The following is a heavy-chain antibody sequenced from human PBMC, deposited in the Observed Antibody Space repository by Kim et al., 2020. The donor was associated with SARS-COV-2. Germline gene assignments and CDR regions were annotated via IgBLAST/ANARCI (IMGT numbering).Heavy chain of an antibody. CDR1: GFTFSSYA. CDR3: TRYCSSTSCYTGSYYYYGMDV. J-gene: IGHJ6*02. V-gene: IGHV3-23*01. Sequence: GGSLRLSCAASGFTFSSYAMSWVRQAPGKGLEWVSAISGSGGSTYYADSVKGRFTISRDNSKNTLYLQMNSLRAEDTAVYYCTRYCSSTSCYTGSYYYYGMDVWGQGTTVTVSS. D-gene: IGHD2-2*02. CDR2: ISGSGGST.